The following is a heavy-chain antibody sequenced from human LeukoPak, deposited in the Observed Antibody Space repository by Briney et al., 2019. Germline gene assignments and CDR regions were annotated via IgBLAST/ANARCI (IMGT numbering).Heavy chain of an antibody. CDR1: GYTFTSYD. V-gene: IGHV1-8*01. Sequence: ASVKVSCKASGYTFTSYDINWVRQATGQGLEWMGWMNPNSGNTSYAQKFQGRVTMTRNTSISTAYMELSSLRSEDTAVYYCARGGSSGWGGVYYFDYWGQGTLVTVSS. CDR3: ARGGSSGWGGVYYFDY. CDR2: MNPNSGNT. D-gene: IGHD6-19*01. J-gene: IGHJ4*02.